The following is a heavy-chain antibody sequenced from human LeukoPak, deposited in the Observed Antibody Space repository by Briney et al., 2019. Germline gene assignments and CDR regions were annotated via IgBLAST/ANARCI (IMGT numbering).Heavy chain of an antibody. CDR3: ARQKDTAMVTPFNH. D-gene: IGHD5-18*01. CDR1: GYSFTSYW. Sequence: GASLQISCQDSGYSFTSYWIGWVRQMPGKGLEWMGIIYPGDSETRYSPSFQGQVTISADKSISTAFLQWSSLKASDTAMYYCARQKDTAMVTPFNHWGQGTLVTVSS. V-gene: IGHV5-51*01. CDR2: IYPGDSET. J-gene: IGHJ4*02.